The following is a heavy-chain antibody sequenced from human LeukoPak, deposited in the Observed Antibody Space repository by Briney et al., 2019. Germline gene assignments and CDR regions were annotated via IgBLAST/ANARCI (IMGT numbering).Heavy chain of an antibody. CDR2: ITTSSSYI. CDR3: ARVVSYDYDAFDI. Sequence: PGGSLRLSCAASGFTFSSYSMNWVRQAPGKGLEWVSSITTSSSYIYYADSVKGRFTISRDNAKNSLYLQMNSLRAEDTAVYYCARVVSYDYDAFDIWGQGTMVTVSS. J-gene: IGHJ3*02. V-gene: IGHV3-21*01. CDR1: GFTFSSYS. D-gene: IGHD5-12*01.